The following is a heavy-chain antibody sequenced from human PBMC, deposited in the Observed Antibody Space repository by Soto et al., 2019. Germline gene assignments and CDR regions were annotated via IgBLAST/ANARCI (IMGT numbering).Heavy chain of an antibody. CDR2: ISGSGYNT. CDR3: AKSIRTTLSVYDY. CDR1: GFTFTSFT. Sequence: EVQLLQSGGALVQPGGSLRLSCAASGFTFTSFTMNWVRQAPGKGLEWVSAISGSGYNTYDAVSVRGRFTIFRDNSMNMLYLQMNSLRGDDTAVYFCAKSIRTTLSVYDYWGQGALVTVSS. J-gene: IGHJ4*02. D-gene: IGHD4-17*01. V-gene: IGHV3-23*01.